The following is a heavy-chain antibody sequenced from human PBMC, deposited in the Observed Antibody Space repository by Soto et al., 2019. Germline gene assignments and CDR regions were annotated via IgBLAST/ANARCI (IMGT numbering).Heavy chain of an antibody. CDR3: AKDWPLHCSSTSCYEVRAGAFDI. D-gene: IGHD2-2*01. Sequence: EVQLLESGGGLVQPGGSLRLSCAASGFTFSSYAMSWVRQAPGKGLGWVSAISGSGGSTYYADSVKGRFTISRDNSKNTLYLQMNSLRAEDTAVYYCAKDWPLHCSSTSCYEVRAGAFDIWGQGTMVTVSS. CDR2: ISGSGGST. V-gene: IGHV3-23*01. J-gene: IGHJ3*02. CDR1: GFTFSSYA.